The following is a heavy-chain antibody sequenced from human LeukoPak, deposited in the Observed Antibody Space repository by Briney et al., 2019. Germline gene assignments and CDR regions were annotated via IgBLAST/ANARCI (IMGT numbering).Heavy chain of an antibody. CDR2: IYYSGST. CDR1: GGSISSSSYN. V-gene: IGHV4-39*01. D-gene: IGHD1-26*01. Sequence: SETLSLTCTVSGGSISSSSYNWGWIRQPPGKGREWSVSIYYSGSTYYNPSLKSRVTISVDTSKTQFSLKVSSVTAADTAVYFCARASGSYYADFDYWGQGTLVTVSS. J-gene: IGHJ4*02. CDR3: ARASGSYYADFDY.